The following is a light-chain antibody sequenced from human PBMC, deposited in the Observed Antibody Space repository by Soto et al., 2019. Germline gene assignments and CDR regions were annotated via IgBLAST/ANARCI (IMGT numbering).Light chain of an antibody. CDR1: QSIRKN. Sequence: FRASQSIRKNLAWYQQKPGQAPTLLIYEASTRATGVPARFSGSGSGTEFTLTISSLQSEDFAIYYCQQSHNYMYTFGQGTKVDIK. J-gene: IGKJ2*01. V-gene: IGKV3-15*01. CDR3: QQSHNYMYT. CDR2: EAS.